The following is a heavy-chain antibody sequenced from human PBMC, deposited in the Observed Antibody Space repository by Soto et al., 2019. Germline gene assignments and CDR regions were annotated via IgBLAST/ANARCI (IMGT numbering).Heavy chain of an antibody. D-gene: IGHD4-4*01. J-gene: IGHJ5*02. Sequence: QLQLQESGPGLVKPSETLSLTCTVSGGSISSSSYYWGWIRQPPGKGLEWIGSIYYSGSTYYNPSLNSRATISVDTSKNQFSLNLSSVSAADTAVYYCARHLGYSNYDWFDPWGQGTLVTVSS. CDR3: ARHLGYSNYDWFDP. CDR1: GGSISSSSYY. CDR2: IYYSGST. V-gene: IGHV4-39*01.